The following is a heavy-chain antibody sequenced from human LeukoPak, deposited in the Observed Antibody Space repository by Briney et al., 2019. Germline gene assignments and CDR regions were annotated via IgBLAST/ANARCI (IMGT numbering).Heavy chain of an antibody. D-gene: IGHD3-10*01. J-gene: IGHJ5*02. Sequence: GASVRVSCKASGYTFTGYYMHWVRQAPGQGLEWMGWINPNSGGTNYAQKFQGRVTMTEDTSTDTAYMELSSLRSEDTAVYYCATVGVWFGEYPDWFDPWGQGTLVTVSS. CDR1: GYTFTGYY. CDR2: INPNSGGT. CDR3: ATVGVWFGEYPDWFDP. V-gene: IGHV1-2*02.